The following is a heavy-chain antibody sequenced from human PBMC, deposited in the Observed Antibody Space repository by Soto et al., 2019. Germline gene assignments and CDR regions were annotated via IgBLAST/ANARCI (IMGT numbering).Heavy chain of an antibody. V-gene: IGHV3-11*01. J-gene: IGHJ6*04. CDR1: GFTFSDYY. CDR3: ERDQGDSGYDMMPDV. CDR2: ISSSGSTI. D-gene: IGHD5-12*01. Sequence: PGGSLRLSCAASGFTFSDYYMSWIRQAPGKGLEWVSYISSSGSTIYYADSVKGRFTISRDNAKNSLYLQMNSLRAEDTAVYYCERDQGDSGYDMMPDVWGKGTTVTVSS.